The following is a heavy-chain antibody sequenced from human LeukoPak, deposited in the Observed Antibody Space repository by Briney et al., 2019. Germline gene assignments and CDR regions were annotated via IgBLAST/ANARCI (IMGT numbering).Heavy chain of an antibody. D-gene: IGHD3-10*01. Sequence: PGRSLRLSCAASGFTFDDYAMHWVRQAPGEGLVWVSRIKTDGSSTSYADSVQGRFTISRDNGMNTLYLQMNSLRAEDTAVYYCARDPFGESTYWGRGILVTVSS. CDR3: ARDPFGESTY. CDR2: IKTDGSST. CDR1: GFTFDDYA. V-gene: IGHV3-74*01. J-gene: IGHJ4*02.